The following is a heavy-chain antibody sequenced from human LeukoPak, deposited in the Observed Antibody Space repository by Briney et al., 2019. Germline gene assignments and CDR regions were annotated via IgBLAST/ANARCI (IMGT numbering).Heavy chain of an antibody. CDR3: ARTKAPYYYYGMDV. CDR1: GFTFSDYY. V-gene: IGHV3-11*01. J-gene: IGHJ6*02. CDR2: ISSSGSTI. Sequence: PGGSLRLSCAASGFTFSDYYMSWIRQAPGKGLKWVSYISSSGSTIYYADSVKGRFTISRDNAKNSLYLQMNSLGAEDTAMYYCARTKAPYYYYGMDVWGQGTTVTVSS.